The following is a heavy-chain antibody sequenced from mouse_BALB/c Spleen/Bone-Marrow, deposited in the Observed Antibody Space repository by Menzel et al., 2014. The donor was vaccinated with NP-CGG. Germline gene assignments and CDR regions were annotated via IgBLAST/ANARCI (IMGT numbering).Heavy chain of an antibody. CDR3: SRDMGLLRFCY. V-gene: IGHV7-3*02. CDR1: GFTFTDYY. D-gene: IGHD2-4*01. J-gene: IGHJ2*01. CDR2: IRNKPNGYTT. Sequence: EATLVESGGGLVQPGGSLRHPCAPTGFTFTDYYMSWVRQPPGKALERLGFIRNKPNGYTTEYSASVKGRFSIARDNSQSILYLQMSTQRVEDSATYYCSRDMGLLRFCYWCQGTTLTVTS.